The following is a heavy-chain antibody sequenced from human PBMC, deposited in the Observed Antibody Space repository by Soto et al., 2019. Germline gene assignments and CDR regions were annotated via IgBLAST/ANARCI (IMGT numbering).Heavy chain of an antibody. CDR2: IYYSGST. CDR3: ARAIVVVPSNSYFDY. D-gene: IGHD3-22*01. J-gene: IGHJ4*02. V-gene: IGHV4-61*05. CDR1: GGSISSSSYY. Sequence: SETLSLTCTVSGGSISSSSYYWGWIRQPPGKGLEWIGYIYYSGSTNYNPSLKSRVTISVDTSKNQFSLKLSSVTAADTAVYYCARAIVVVPSNSYFDYWGQGTLVTVSS.